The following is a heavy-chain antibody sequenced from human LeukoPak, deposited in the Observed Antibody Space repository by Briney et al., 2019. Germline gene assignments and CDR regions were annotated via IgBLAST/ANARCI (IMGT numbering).Heavy chain of an antibody. Sequence: SETLSLTCTVSGGSISTYYWSWFRQPPGKGLEWIGYLYYSGSTNYNPSLKSRVTISLDTSKNQFSLKLSSVTAADTAVYYCARGLAHKFDYWGQGNLVTVSS. J-gene: IGHJ4*02. V-gene: IGHV4-59*08. D-gene: IGHD6-19*01. CDR2: LYYSGST. CDR1: GGSISTYY. CDR3: ARGLAHKFDY.